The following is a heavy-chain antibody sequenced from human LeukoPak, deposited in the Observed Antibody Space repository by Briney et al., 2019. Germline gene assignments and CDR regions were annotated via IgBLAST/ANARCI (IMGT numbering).Heavy chain of an antibody. J-gene: IGHJ4*02. CDR3: ARRGVTSSPLDY. CDR1: GYSFTRYW. D-gene: IGHD3-10*01. V-gene: IGHV5-51*01. CDR2: VYPGDSDV. Sequence: PGESLKTSCQGSGYSFTRYWIGWVRHLPGKGLEWLGAVYPGDSDVRYGPSFQGQVTISVDTSTNTAYLQWSSLKASDTAIYYCARRGVTSSPLDYWGQGTLVTVSS.